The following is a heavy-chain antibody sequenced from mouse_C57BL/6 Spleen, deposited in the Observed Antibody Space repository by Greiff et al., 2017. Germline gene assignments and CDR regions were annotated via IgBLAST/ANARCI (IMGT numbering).Heavy chain of an antibody. CDR2: IYPGDGDT. D-gene: IGHD2-2*01. CDR1: GYAFSSSW. J-gene: IGHJ4*01. CDR3: ARHGYDGRGGYYAMDY. Sequence: QVQLQQSGPELVKPGASVKISCKASGYAFSSSWMNWVKQRPGKGLEWIGRIYPGDGDTNYNGKFKGKATLTADKSSSTAYMQLSSLTSEDSAVYFCARHGYDGRGGYYAMDYWGQGTSVTVSS. V-gene: IGHV1-82*01.